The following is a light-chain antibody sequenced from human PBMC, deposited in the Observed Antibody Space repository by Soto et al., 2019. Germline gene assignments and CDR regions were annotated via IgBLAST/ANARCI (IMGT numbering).Light chain of an antibody. Sequence: QSVLTQPPSVSGAPGQRVTISCTGSSSNMGADFDVHWYRQTPGTAPTLLIYKNDDRPSGVPGRFSGSKSGTSASLAISGLQIEDEATYYCQSYDSGLSAVVFGGGTKLTVL. J-gene: IGLJ2*01. CDR1: SSNMGADFD. CDR3: QSYDSGLSAVV. CDR2: KND. V-gene: IGLV1-40*01.